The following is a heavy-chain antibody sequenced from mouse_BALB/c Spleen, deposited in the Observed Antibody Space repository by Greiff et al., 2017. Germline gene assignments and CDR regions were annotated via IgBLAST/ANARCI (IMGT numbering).Heavy chain of an antibody. CDR2: ISSGGST. V-gene: IGHV5-6-5*01. J-gene: IGHJ2*01. CDR1: GFTFSSYA. Sequence: DVMLVESGGGLVKPGGSLKLSCAASGFTFSSYAMSWVRQTPEKRLEWVASISSGGSTYYPDSVKGRFTISRDNARNILYLQMSSLRSEDTAMYYCARGILFDYWGQGTTLTVSS. CDR3: ARGILFDY.